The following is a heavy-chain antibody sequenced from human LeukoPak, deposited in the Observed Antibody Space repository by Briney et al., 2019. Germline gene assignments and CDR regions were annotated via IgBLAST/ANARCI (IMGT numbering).Heavy chain of an antibody. Sequence: PSETLSLTCIVSGGSISSYYWSWIRQPPGKGLGWIGYIYYSGSTNYNPSLKSRVTISLDTSKNQFSLRLSSVTAADTAVYYCARGGIAKIDYWGQGTLVTVSS. CDR1: GGSISSYY. J-gene: IGHJ4*02. V-gene: IGHV4-59*01. CDR2: IYYSGST. CDR3: ARGGIAKIDY. D-gene: IGHD6-13*01.